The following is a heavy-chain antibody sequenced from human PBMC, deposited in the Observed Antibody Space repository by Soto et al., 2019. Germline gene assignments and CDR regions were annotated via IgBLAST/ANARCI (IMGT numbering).Heavy chain of an antibody. D-gene: IGHD3-16*01. CDR2: IIPIFGTA. Sequence: SVKVSCKASGGTFSSYAISWVRQAPGQGLEWMGGIIPIFGTANYAQKFQGRVTITADESTNTLYLQMNSLRAEDTAVYYCAKDRGSAIYYYYYGMDVWGQGTTVTVSS. CDR1: GGTFSSYA. J-gene: IGHJ6*02. CDR3: AKDRGSAIYYYYYGMDV. V-gene: IGHV1-69*13.